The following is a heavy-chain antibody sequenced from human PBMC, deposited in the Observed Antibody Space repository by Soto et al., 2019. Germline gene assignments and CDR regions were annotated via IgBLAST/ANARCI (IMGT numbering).Heavy chain of an antibody. J-gene: IGHJ5*02. V-gene: IGHV1-69*06. CDR1: GGTFSSYA. Sequence: SVKVSCKASGGTFSSYAISWVRQAPGQGLEWMGGIIPIFGTANYAQKFQGRVTITADKSTSTAYMELSSLRSEDTAMYYCARDSAAASPTTRFDPWGQGTLVTVSS. CDR3: ARDSAAASPTTRFDP. CDR2: IIPIFGTA. D-gene: IGHD6-13*01.